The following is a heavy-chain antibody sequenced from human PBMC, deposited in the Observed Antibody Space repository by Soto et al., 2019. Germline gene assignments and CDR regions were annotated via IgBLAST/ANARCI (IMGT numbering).Heavy chain of an antibody. CDR2: VNHSGST. J-gene: IGHJ3*02. CDR3: AREAPFGPRAFDI. D-gene: IGHD3-10*01. Sequence: SETLSLTCAVYGGSFSGYYWSWIRQPPGKGLEWIGEVNHSGSTNYNPSLKSRVTISVDTSKNQFSLKLSSVTAADTAVYYCAREAPFGPRAFDIWGKGTMVTVSS. V-gene: IGHV4-34*01. CDR1: GGSFSGYY.